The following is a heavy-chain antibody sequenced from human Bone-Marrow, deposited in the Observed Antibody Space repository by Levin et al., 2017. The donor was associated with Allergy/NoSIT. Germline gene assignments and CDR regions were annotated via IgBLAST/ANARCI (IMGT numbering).Heavy chain of an antibody. Sequence: GESLKISCKASGTTFPSYDINWVRQATGQGPEWMGWMNPNSGNTGYAQRFRGRVTMTRNTSITTAYMELSSLGPEDTAVYYCLSGYTSSSGYYWGQGSLVTVSS. CDR1: GTTFPSYD. J-gene: IGHJ4*02. V-gene: IGHV1-8*01. D-gene: IGHD6-6*01. CDR2: MNPNSGNT. CDR3: LSGYTSSSGYY.